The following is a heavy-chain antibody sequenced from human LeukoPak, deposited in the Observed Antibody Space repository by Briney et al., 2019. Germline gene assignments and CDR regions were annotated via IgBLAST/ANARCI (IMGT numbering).Heavy chain of an antibody. J-gene: IGHJ4*02. CDR1: GFTFSIYS. CDR3: ARHPEAYEYVWGSYRYYDY. CDR2: ISSSSSYI. Sequence: GGSLRLSCAASGFTFSIYSMNWVRQAPGKGLEWVSSISSSSSYIYYADSVKGRFTISRDNAKNSLYVQLHSLRAEDTAVYYCARHPEAYEYVWGSYRYYDYWAQGTLVSVSS. D-gene: IGHD3-16*02. V-gene: IGHV3-21*01.